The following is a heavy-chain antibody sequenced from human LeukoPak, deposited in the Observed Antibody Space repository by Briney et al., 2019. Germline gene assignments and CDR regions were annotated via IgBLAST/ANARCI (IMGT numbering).Heavy chain of an antibody. CDR2: ISGYNGKT. V-gene: IGHV1-18*01. CDR3: ARDTGIAVAGTGDFDY. D-gene: IGHD6-13*01. J-gene: IGHJ4*02. CDR1: GYTFTNYG. Sequence: GASVKVSRKASGYTFTNYGISWVRQAPGQGLEWMGWISGYNGKTNYAQKLQGRVTMTTDTSTSTAYMELRSLRSDDTAVYYCARDTGIAVAGTGDFDYWGQGTLVTVSS.